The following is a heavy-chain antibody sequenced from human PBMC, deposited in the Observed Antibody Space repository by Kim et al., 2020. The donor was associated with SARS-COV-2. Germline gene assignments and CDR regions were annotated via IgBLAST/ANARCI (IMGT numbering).Heavy chain of an antibody. CDR3: ARDRNTVTSPPDY. CDR2: INPNSGGT. Sequence: ASVKVSCKASGYTFPGYYMHWVRQAPGQGLEWMGWINPNSGGTNYAQKFQGRVTMTRDTSISTAYMALSRLRSDDTAVYYCARDRNTVTSPPDYWGQGTLVTVSS. V-gene: IGHV1-2*02. CDR1: GYTFPGYY. J-gene: IGHJ4*02. D-gene: IGHD4-17*01.